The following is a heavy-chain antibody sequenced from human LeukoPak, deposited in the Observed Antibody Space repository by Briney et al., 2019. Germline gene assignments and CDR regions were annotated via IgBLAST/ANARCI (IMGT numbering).Heavy chain of an antibody. J-gene: IGHJ4*02. CDR2: INSDGSSR. D-gene: IGHD6-13*01. CDR3: ASASSHRIAAGGDY. V-gene: IGHV3-74*01. CDR1: GFTFSNYW. Sequence: PGGSLRLSCAASGFTFSNYWMHWVRQAPGKGLVGVSRINSDGSSRNYADSVQGRFTISRDNAKNTLYLQMNSLRAEDTAVYYCASASSHRIAAGGDYWGQGTLVTVSS.